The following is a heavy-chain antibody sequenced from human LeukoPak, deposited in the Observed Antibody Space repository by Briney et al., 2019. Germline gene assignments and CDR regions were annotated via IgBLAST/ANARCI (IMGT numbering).Heavy chain of an antibody. CDR1: GFTFSSYS. CDR3: TRDPNHPGYSSGWYY. CDR2: ISHSDDTS. J-gene: IGHJ4*02. Sequence: PGGSLRLSCAASGFTFSSYSMNWVRQAPGKGLEWVSSISHSDDTSHYADSVRGRFTISRDNAKSSLYLQMNSLRAEDTAVYYCTRDPNHPGYSSGWYYWGQGTLVTVSS. V-gene: IGHV3-48*04. D-gene: IGHD6-19*01.